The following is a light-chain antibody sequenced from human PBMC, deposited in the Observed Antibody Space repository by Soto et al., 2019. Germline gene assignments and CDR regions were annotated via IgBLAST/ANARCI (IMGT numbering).Light chain of an antibody. J-gene: IGKJ2*01. CDR2: DVS. CDR1: QSIRTK. CDR3: QQYDNWPPEYT. Sequence: IVLTQSPDTLSVSRGERASLSCRASQSIRTKLAWYQHKPGQPPRLLIYDVSNRATGVPARFSGSGSGTEFTLTISSLQSEDCAIYYCQQYDNWPPEYTFGQGTKVEIK. V-gene: IGKV3-15*01.